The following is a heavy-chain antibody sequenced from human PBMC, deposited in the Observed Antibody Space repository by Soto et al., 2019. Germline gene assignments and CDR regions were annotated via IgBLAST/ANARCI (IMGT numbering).Heavy chain of an antibody. V-gene: IGHV3-30*18. CDR3: AKDRGSSSSREYYYYYYGMDV. J-gene: IGHJ6*02. CDR2: ISYDGSNK. Sequence: GGSLRLSCAASGFTFSSYGMHWVRQAPGKGLEWVAVISYDGSNKYYADSVKGRFTIFRDNSKNTLYLQMNSLRAEDTAVYYCAKDRGSSSSREYYYYYYGMDVWGQGTTVTVSS. D-gene: IGHD6-6*01. CDR1: GFTFSSYG.